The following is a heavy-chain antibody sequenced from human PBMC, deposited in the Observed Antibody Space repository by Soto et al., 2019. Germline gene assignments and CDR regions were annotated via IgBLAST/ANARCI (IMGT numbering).Heavy chain of an antibody. V-gene: IGHV4-39*01. CDR2: IFYTGST. D-gene: IGHD4-17*01. CDR3: ARHGPTVATSDGFDY. CDR1: GGSISRSIYY. J-gene: IGHJ4*02. Sequence: SETLSLTCTASGGSISRSIYYWGWIRQPPGKGLEWIGSIFYTGSTYYNASLKSRVTISLDTSKNQFSLRLSSVTAADTAVYFCARHGPTVATSDGFDYWGRGTLVTVSS.